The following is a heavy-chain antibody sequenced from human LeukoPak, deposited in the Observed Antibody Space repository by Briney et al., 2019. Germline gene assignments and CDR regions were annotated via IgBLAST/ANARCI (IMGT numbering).Heavy chain of an antibody. J-gene: IGHJ4*02. CDR1: GYTFTSYG. D-gene: IGHD3-22*01. CDR3: ARLMDNNYDGSAFDY. CDR2: ISAYNGNT. V-gene: IGHV1-18*01. Sequence: ASVKVSCKASGYTFTSYGFSWVRQAPGQGLEWMGWISAYNGNTNYAQKLQGRVTMTTDTSTSTAYMELRSLRSDDTAVYYCARLMDNNYDGSAFDYWGQGTLVTVSS.